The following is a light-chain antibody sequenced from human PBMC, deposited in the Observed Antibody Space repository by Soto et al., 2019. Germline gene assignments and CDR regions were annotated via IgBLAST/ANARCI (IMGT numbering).Light chain of an antibody. J-gene: IGKJ4*01. V-gene: IGKV3-11*01. CDR1: QSVSSY. CDR2: DAS. Sequence: EIVLTQSPATRSLSPGERATLSCRDSQSVSSYLAWYQQKPGQAPRLLIYDASNRATGIPARFSGSGSGTDFTLTISSLEPEDFAVYYCQQRSNWPPLTFGGGTKVEIK. CDR3: QQRSNWPPLT.